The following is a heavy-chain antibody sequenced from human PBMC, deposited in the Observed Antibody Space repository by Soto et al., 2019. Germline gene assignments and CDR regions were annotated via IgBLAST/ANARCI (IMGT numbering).Heavy chain of an antibody. D-gene: IGHD3-16*01. V-gene: IGHV3-30*18. CDR1: RFTFSSYG. Sequence: QVQLVESGGGVVQPGRSLRLSCAASRFTFSSYGMHWVRQAPGQGLEWVAVISYDGSNQYYANSVKGRFTISRDNSKNTLYLQMNSLRAEDTAVYYCSKGMTDDYRVPFDPWGQGTLVTVSS. J-gene: IGHJ5*02. CDR2: ISYDGSNQ. CDR3: SKGMTDDYRVPFDP.